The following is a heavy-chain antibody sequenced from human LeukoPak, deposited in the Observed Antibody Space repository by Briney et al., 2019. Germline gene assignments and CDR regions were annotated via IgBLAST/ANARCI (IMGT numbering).Heavy chain of an antibody. CDR2: INPNSGGT. Sequence: GASVKVSCKASGYTFTGYYMHWVRQAPGQGLEWMGWINPNSGGTNYAQKFQGRVTMTRDTSISTAYMELSRLRSDDTAVYYCARGAWFPASSPYYYYYYMDVWGKGTTVTVSS. J-gene: IGHJ6*03. D-gene: IGHD2-2*01. CDR3: ARGAWFPASSPYYYYYYMDV. CDR1: GYTFTGYY. V-gene: IGHV1-2*02.